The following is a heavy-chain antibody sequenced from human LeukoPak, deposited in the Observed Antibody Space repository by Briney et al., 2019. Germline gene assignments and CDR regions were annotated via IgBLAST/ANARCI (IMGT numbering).Heavy chain of an antibody. CDR1: GGSFSGYY. J-gene: IGHJ6*02. D-gene: IGHD3-22*01. V-gene: IGHV4-34*01. CDR3: AGYYYDTPYGMDV. Sequence: PSETLSLTCAVYGGSFSGYYWSWVRQPPGKGLEWIGEINHSGSTNYNPSLTSRVTISVDTSKNQFSLKLSSVTAADTAVDYCAGYYYDTPYGMDVWGQGTTVTVSS. CDR2: INHSGST.